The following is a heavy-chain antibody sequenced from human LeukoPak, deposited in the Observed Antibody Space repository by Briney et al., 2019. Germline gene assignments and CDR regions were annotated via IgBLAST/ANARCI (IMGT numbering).Heavy chain of an antibody. D-gene: IGHD3-10*01. J-gene: IGHJ4*02. CDR2: INHSGST. CDR1: GGSISSGSYY. CDR3: ARGGPYYYGSGSYYNY. V-gene: IGHV4-39*07. Sequence: SETLSLTCTVSGGSISSGSYYWSWIRQPPGKGLEWIGEINHSGSTNYNPSLKSRVTISVDTSKNQFSLKLSSVTAADTAVYYCARGGPYYYGSGSYYNYWGQGTLVTVSS.